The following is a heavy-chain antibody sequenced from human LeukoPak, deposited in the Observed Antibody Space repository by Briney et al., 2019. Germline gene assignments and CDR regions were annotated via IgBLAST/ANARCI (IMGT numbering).Heavy chain of an antibody. D-gene: IGHD2-2*01. CDR3: ARGLGQLDS. J-gene: IGHJ4*02. CDR1: GGSFSDYY. Sequence: SETLSLTCALFGGSFSDYYWSWIRRPPGKGLEWIGEINLRGSTNYNPSLKSRVTISVDTSKNQFSLKLTSVTAADTAIFYCARGLGQLDSWGQGTLVTVSS. V-gene: IGHV4-34*01. CDR2: INLRGST.